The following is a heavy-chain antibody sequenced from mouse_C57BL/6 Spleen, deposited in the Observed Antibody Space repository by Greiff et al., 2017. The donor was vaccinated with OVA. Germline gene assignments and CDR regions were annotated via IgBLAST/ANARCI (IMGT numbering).Heavy chain of an antibody. J-gene: IGHJ2*01. V-gene: IGHV3-6*01. CDR1: GYSITSGYY. Sequence: DVKLVESGPGLVKPSQSLSLTCSVSGYSITSGYYWNWIRQFPGNKLEWMGYISYDGSNNYNPSLKNRIPITRDTSKNQFFLKVNSVTTEDTATYYCAREGLYYFDYWGKGTTLTVSS. CDR2: ISYDGSN. CDR3: AREGLYYFDY. D-gene: IGHD3-3*01.